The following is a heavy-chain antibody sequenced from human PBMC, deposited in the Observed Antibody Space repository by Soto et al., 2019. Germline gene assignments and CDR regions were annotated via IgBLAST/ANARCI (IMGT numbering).Heavy chain of an antibody. Sequence: ASVKVSCKASGYTFTSYYLHWVRQAPGQGLEWMGIINPSGGSTSYAQKFQGRVTMTRDTSTSTVYMELSSLRSEDTAVYYCARGGSGSYGSGSWFDPWGQGTLVTVSS. D-gene: IGHD3-10*01. CDR3: ARGGSGSYGSGSWFDP. V-gene: IGHV1-46*01. J-gene: IGHJ5*02. CDR2: INPSGGST. CDR1: GYTFTSYY.